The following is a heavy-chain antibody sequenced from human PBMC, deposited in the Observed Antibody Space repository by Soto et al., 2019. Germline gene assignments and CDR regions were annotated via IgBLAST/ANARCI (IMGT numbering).Heavy chain of an antibody. J-gene: IGHJ4*02. Sequence: QVQLQQWGAGLLKPSETLSLTCAVYGGSFSGYYWSWIRQPPGKGLEWIGEINHSGSTNYNPSLKGRVPLPVATSKKHFALKLSSVAAPATAVYYCARWGGYSGYDWGGGQGTLVTVSS. CDR2: INHSGST. V-gene: IGHV4-34*01. D-gene: IGHD5-12*01. CDR1: GGSFSGYY. CDR3: ARWGGYSGYDWG.